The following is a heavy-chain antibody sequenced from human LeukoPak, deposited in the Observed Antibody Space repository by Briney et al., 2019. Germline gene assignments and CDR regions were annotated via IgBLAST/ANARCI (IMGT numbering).Heavy chain of an antibody. Sequence: SETLSLTCTVSGGSISSYYWSWIRQPPGKGLEWIGYIYYSGSTNYNPSLKSRVTISVDTSKNQFSLKLSSVTAADTAVYYCARWYGDGFDYWGQGTLVTVSS. D-gene: IGHD5-24*01. CDR3: ARWYGDGFDY. CDR2: IYYSGST. V-gene: IGHV4-59*01. CDR1: GGSISSYY. J-gene: IGHJ4*02.